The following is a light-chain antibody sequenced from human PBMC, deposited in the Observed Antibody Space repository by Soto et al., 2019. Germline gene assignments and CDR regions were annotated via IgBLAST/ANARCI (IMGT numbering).Light chain of an antibody. CDR3: AAWDDSLSGVL. Sequence: QAVVTQPPSASGTPGQRVTISCSGSSFNIGSNYVYWYQQLPGTAPKLLIFRDHQRPSGVPDRFSGSKSGASASLAISGLLAEDEANYYCAAWDDSLSGVLFGGGTKLTVL. CDR2: RDH. CDR1: SFNIGSNY. J-gene: IGLJ2*01. V-gene: IGLV1-47*01.